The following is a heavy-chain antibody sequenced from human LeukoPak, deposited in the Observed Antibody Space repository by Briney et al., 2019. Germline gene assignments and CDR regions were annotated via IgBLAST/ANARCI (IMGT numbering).Heavy chain of an antibody. J-gene: IGHJ3*01. D-gene: IGHD3-3*01. V-gene: IGHV6-1*01. CDR3: GRVPEWVYDTFDV. Sequence: SQTLSLTCAISGDSVSSYSAAWNWIRQSPSRGLEWLGRTYYRSNRYNDYAGPLRGRITINPDTSRNQFSLHLSSVAHDDTAVYYCGRVPEWVYDTFDVWGQGTMVTVSS. CDR1: GDSVSSYSAA. CDR2: TYYRSNRYN.